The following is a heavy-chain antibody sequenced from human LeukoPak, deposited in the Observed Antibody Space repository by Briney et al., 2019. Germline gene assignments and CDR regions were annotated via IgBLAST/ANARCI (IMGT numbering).Heavy chain of an antibody. Sequence: SETLSLTCTVSGGSISSSSYYWGWIRQPPGKGLEWIGSIYYSGSTYYNPSLKSRVTISVDTSKNQFSLKLSSVTAADTAVYYCASQDYGDYAYWGQGTLVTVSS. J-gene: IGHJ4*02. CDR3: ASQDYGDYAY. D-gene: IGHD4-17*01. CDR1: GGSISSSSYY. V-gene: IGHV4-39*01. CDR2: IYYSGST.